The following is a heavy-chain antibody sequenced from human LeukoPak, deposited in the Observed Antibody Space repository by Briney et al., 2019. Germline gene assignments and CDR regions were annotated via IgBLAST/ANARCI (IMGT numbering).Heavy chain of an antibody. CDR2: IYYSGST. Sequence: SETLSLTCTVSGGSISSYYWSWIRQPPGKGLEWIGYIYYSGSTNYNPSLKSRVTISVDTSKNQFSLKLSSVTAADTAVYYCARHSSLRRGWFDPWGQGTLVTVSS. CDR3: ARHSSLRRGWFDP. D-gene: IGHD3-10*01. V-gene: IGHV4-59*08. CDR1: GGSISSYY. J-gene: IGHJ5*02.